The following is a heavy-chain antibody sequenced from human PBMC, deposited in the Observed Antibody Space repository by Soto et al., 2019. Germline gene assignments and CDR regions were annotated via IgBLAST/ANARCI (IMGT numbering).Heavy chain of an antibody. CDR2: IYPADSDT. CDR1: GYTFTTYW. V-gene: IGHV5-51*01. CDR3: ARHSLQYKYFDH. J-gene: IGHJ4*02. Sequence: GESLKISCKVSGYTFTTYWIAWVRQMPGKGLEWMGIIYPADSDTRYSPSFQGQVTMSADKSISTAFLQWNSLKASDTAMYYCARHSLQYKYFDHWGQGALVTVSS. D-gene: IGHD1-1*01.